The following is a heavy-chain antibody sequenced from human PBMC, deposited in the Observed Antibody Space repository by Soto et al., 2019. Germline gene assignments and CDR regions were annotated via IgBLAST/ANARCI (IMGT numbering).Heavy chain of an antibody. D-gene: IGHD3-22*01. CDR3: ARDLVVSYDSSGYPYFDY. Sequence: GASVKVSCKASGYTFTSYYMHWVRQAPGQGLEWMGIINPSGGSTSYAQKFQGRVTMTRDTSTSTVYMEPSSLRSEDTAVYYCARDLVVSYDSSGYPYFDYWGQGTLVTVSS. J-gene: IGHJ4*02. V-gene: IGHV1-46*01. CDR1: GYTFTSYY. CDR2: INPSGGST.